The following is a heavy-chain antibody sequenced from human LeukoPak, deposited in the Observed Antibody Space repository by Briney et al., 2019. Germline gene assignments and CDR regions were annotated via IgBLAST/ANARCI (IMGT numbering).Heavy chain of an antibody. D-gene: IGHD6-19*01. Sequence: RPGGSLRLSCAASGFTFGSYGMSWVRQGPGKGLEWVSGVTWNGAYRDYADSVKGRFTISRDNAKNSLYLEMSSLRAEDTALYYCARREVTGTIYYFDYWGQGTLVTVSS. CDR1: GFTFGSYG. CDR3: ARREVTGTIYYFDY. J-gene: IGHJ4*02. CDR2: VTWNGAYR. V-gene: IGHV3-20*04.